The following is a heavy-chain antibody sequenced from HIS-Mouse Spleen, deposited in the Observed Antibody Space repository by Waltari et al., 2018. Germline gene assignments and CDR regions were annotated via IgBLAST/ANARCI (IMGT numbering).Heavy chain of an antibody. CDR3: AREIPYSSSWYDWYFDL. J-gene: IGHJ2*01. CDR1: GGSISSSRYY. CDR2: IYYSGRT. D-gene: IGHD6-13*01. V-gene: IGHV4-39*07. Sequence: QLQLQESGPGLVKPSETLSLTCTVSGGSISSSRYYWGWIRQPPGNGLEWIGSIYYSGRTYYNPSLKSRVTISVDTSKNQFSLKLSSVTAADTAVYYCAREIPYSSSWYDWYFDLWGRGTLVTVSS.